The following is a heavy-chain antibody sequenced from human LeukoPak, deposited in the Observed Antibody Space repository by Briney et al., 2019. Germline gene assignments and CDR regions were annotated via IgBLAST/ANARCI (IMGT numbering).Heavy chain of an antibody. D-gene: IGHD1-26*01. CDR2: INTDSGGA. CDR1: GYTFVDYF. J-gene: IGHJ4*02. V-gene: IGHV1-2*06. CDR3: ARDFTSTPNWEFDY. Sequence: GASVKVSCKASGYTFVDYFIHWVRQAPGQGLEWMGRINTDSGGAEYEQEFQGSVIMTRDTSISTAYVEVSGLTSDDTAVYYCARDFTSTPNWEFDYWGQGTLVTVSS.